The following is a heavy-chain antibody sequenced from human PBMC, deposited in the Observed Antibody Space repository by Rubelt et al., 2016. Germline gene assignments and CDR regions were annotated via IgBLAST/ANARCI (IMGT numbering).Heavy chain of an antibody. CDR2: ISGSGGST. D-gene: IGHD3-10*01. CDR3: AKDLWVRGVIFDY. V-gene: IGHV3-23*01. Sequence: RGLEWVSAISGSGGSTYYADSVKGRFTISRDNSKNTLYLQMNSLRAEDTAVYYCAKDLWVRGVIFDYWGQGTLVTVSS. J-gene: IGHJ4*02.